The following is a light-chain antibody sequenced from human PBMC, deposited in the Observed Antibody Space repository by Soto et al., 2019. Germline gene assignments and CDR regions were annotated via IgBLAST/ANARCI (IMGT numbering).Light chain of an antibody. V-gene: IGKV1-39*01. J-gene: IGKJ2*01. CDR3: QQSHGIPYT. CDR2: AAS. Sequence: DIQMTQFPSSLSASVGDRVTITCRASQTISTYLNWYQQNPGKAPKLLIYAASTLQSGVPSRFSGSGSGTDFTLTISSLQPEDFATYYCQQSHGIPYTFGQGTKLEIK. CDR1: QTISTY.